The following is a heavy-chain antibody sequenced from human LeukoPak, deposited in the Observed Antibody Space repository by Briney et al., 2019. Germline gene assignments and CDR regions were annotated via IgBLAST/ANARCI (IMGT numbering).Heavy chain of an antibody. Sequence: SGGSLRLSCAASGFTFSNYATHWVRQAPGKGLEWVSIVGGRGVKTYYADSVKGRFTISRDNSKNTVYLQMNSLRAEDTAVYYCAKRGDCSGTCTYDYWGQGTLVTVSS. CDR2: VGGRGVKT. CDR1: GFTFSNYA. V-gene: IGHV3-23*01. J-gene: IGHJ4*02. D-gene: IGHD2-2*01. CDR3: AKRGDCSGTCTYDY.